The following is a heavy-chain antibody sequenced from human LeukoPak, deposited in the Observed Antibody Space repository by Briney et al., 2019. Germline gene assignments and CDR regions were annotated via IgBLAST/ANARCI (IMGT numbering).Heavy chain of an antibody. V-gene: IGHV4-34*01. Sequence: PSETLSLTCAVYGGSFSGYYWSWIRQPPGKGLEWIGEINHSGNTNYNPSLKSRVTISVDTSKSQFSLKLSSVTAADTAVYYCARYPAYYYDSSGYVNAPDYWGQGTLVTVSS. CDR2: INHSGNT. D-gene: IGHD3-22*01. CDR1: GGSFSGYY. CDR3: ARYPAYYYDSSGYVNAPDY. J-gene: IGHJ4*02.